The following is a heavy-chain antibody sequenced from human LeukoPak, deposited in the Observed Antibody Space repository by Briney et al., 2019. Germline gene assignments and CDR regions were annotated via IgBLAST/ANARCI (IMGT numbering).Heavy chain of an antibody. V-gene: IGHV4-4*07. Sequence: SETLSLTCTVSGGSISSYYWSWIRQPAGKGLEWIGRIYTSGSTNYNPSLRSRVTMSVDTSKNQISLKRSSVTAADTAVYHWERGPGGQWLVGFDYWGQGTPVTVSS. CDR2: IYTSGST. CDR1: GGSISSYY. CDR3: ERGPGGQWLVGFDY. J-gene: IGHJ4*02. D-gene: IGHD6-19*01.